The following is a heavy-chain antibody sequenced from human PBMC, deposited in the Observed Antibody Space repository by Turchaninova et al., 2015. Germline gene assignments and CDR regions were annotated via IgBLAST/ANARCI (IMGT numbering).Heavy chain of an antibody. D-gene: IGHD6-19*01. V-gene: IGHV4-34*01. CDR2: INHSGST. J-gene: IGHJ4*02. Sequence: QVQLQQWGAGLLKPSETLSPTCAAEGGSFSAFYWSWIRQPPGKGLEWIGEINHSGSTNYNSSLESRVTISIDTSKSQFSLELTSVTAADTAVYYCARGGGGWYPDYWGQGTLVTVSS. CDR1: GGSFSAFY. CDR3: ARGGGGWYPDY.